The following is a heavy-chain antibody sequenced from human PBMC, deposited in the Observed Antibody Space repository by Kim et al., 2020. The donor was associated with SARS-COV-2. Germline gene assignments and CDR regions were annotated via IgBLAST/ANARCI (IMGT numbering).Heavy chain of an antibody. CDR3: ARVPFGDLSAYYFDL. CDR1: GFTFSDYY. D-gene: IGHD3-10*01. V-gene: IGHV3-11*01. J-gene: IGHJ4*02. Sequence: GGSLRLSCAASGFTFSDYYMTWVRQAPGKGREWVAYISSSGSYVNYADSVKGRFTISRDNAKNSLYLQMSSLRAEDTALYYCARVPFGDLSAYYFDLWGQGTLVTVSS. CDR2: ISSSGSYV.